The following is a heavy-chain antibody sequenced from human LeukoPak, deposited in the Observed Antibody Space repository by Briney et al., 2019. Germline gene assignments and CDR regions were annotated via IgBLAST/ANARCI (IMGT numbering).Heavy chain of an antibody. CDR3: AKGITGTWLNDY. J-gene: IGHJ4*02. Sequence: PGGSLRLSCAASGFTFSSYGMHWVRQAPGEGLEWMAVISYDGNNKYYADSVKGRFTISRDNSKNTLYLQMNSLRAEDTAVYYCAKGITGTWLNDYWGQGTLVTVSS. CDR1: GFTFSSYG. V-gene: IGHV3-30*18. D-gene: IGHD1-7*01. CDR2: ISYDGNNK.